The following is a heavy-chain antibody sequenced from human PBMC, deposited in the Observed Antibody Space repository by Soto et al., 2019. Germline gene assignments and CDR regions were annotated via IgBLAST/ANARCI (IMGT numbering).Heavy chain of an antibody. CDR2: IYPGDSDT. D-gene: IGHD4-17*01. J-gene: IGHJ6*02. CDR3: ALQHLDYGGNSDYYYYGMDV. V-gene: IGHV5-51*01. Sequence: GESLKISCKGSGYSFTSYWIGWVRQMPGKGLEWMGIIYPGDSDTRYSPSFQGQVTISADKSISTAYLQWSSLKASDTAMYYGALQHLDYGGNSDYYYYGMDVWGQGTTVTVSS. CDR1: GYSFTSYW.